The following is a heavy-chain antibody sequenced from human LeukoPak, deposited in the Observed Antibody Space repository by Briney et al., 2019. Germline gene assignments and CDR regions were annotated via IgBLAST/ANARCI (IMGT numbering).Heavy chain of an antibody. J-gene: IGHJ6*02. CDR3: AKDLDASGRQNDYYYYGMDV. CDR1: GFSFHDYD. V-gene: IGHV3-9*01. CDR2: ITWDSGRI. D-gene: IGHD3-10*01. Sequence: GGSLRLSCAASGFSFHDYDMHWVRQAPGKGLEWVAGITWDSGRIGYADSVKGRFTVSRDNAQNSLYLQMNSLRPEDTASYYCAKDLDASGRQNDYYYYGMDVWGQGTTVTVSS.